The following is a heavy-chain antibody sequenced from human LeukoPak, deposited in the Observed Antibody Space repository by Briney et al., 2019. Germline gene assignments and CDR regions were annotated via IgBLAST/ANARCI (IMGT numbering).Heavy chain of an antibody. CDR1: GYTFTSYD. CDR2: IIPIFGTA. Sequence: SVKVSCKASGYTFTSYDINWVRQAPGQGLEWMGRIIPIFGTANYAQKFQGRVTITTDESTSTAYMELSSLRSEDTAVYYCARDVVVVAANWFDPWGQGTLVTVSS. D-gene: IGHD2-15*01. J-gene: IGHJ5*02. V-gene: IGHV1-69*05. CDR3: ARDVVVVAANWFDP.